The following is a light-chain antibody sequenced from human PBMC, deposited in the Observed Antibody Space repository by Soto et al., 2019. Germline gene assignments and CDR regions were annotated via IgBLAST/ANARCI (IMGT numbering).Light chain of an antibody. Sequence: QSVLTQPPSVSAAPGQRVTISCSGSRSNIGSNYVSWYQQFPGAAPKLLIYDYNKRPSGIPDRFSGSKSGTSATLGITGLQTGDEADYFCGTWDSSRTGGGVFGTGTKLTVL. CDR3: GTWDSSRTGGGV. V-gene: IGLV1-51*01. J-gene: IGLJ1*01. CDR2: DYN. CDR1: RSNIGSNY.